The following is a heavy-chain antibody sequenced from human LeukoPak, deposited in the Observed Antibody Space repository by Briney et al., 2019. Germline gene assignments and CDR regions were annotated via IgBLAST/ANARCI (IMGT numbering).Heavy chain of an antibody. Sequence: QPGGSLRLSCAASGFTFSSYAMHWVRQAPGKGLEWVAVISYDGSNKYYADSVKGRFTISRDNSKNTLYLQMNSLRAEDTAVYFCAREDGYCSGGNCYSYFDSWGQGTLVTVSS. CDR3: AREDGYCSGGNCYSYFDS. D-gene: IGHD2-15*01. CDR1: GFTFSSYA. J-gene: IGHJ4*02. CDR2: ISYDGSNK. V-gene: IGHV3-30-3*01.